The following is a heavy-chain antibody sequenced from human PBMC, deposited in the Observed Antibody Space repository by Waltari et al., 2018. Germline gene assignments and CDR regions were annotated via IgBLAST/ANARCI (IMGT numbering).Heavy chain of an antibody. CDR1: GYTFTGYY. Sequence: QVQLVQSGAEVKKPGASVKVSCKASGYTFTGYYMHWVRQAPGQGLEWMGWINPNSVGTNYAQKFQGRVTMTRDTSISPAYMELSRLRSDDTAVYCCARGWWDLRGYGMDVWGQGTTVTVSS. CDR2: INPNSVGT. CDR3: ARGWWDLRGYGMDV. D-gene: IGHD1-26*01. V-gene: IGHV1-2*02. J-gene: IGHJ6*02.